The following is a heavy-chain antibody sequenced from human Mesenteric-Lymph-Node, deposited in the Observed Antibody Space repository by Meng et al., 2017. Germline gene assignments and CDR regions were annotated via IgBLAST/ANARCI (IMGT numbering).Heavy chain of an antibody. CDR1: GGSISSGDYY. CDR2: IYNSGST. CDR3: ASFDHIPRRNYFDY. Sequence: QVQPQESGPGLVKPSQTLSLTCTVSGGSISSGDYYWSWIRQPPGKGLEWIGYIYNSGSTYYNPSLKSRVTISVDTSKSQFSLKLRFVTAADTAVYYCASFDHIPRRNYFDYWGQGTLVTVSS. V-gene: IGHV4-30-4*01. D-gene: IGHD2-21*01. J-gene: IGHJ4*02.